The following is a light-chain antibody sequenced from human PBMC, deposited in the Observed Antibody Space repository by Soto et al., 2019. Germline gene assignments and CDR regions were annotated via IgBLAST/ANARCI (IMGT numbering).Light chain of an antibody. CDR1: QSVSSNY. CDR2: GVS. V-gene: IGKV3D-20*02. Sequence: EIVLTQSPGTLSLSPGERATLSCRASQSVSSNYLAWYQQKPGQAPRLLIYGVSSRATGIPDRFSGSGSGTNFSLTISRLEPEDFAIYYCQQRTSWPLTTFGHGTRLEIK. CDR3: QQRTSWPLTT. J-gene: IGKJ5*01.